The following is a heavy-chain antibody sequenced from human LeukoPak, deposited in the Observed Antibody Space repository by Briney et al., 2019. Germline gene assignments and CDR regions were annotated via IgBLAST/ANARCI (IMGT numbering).Heavy chain of an antibody. D-gene: IGHD3-16*01. CDR2: IKEDGTRK. Sequence: GGSLRLSCVASGFTVDTYWMSWVRQAPGKGLDWVAHIKEDGTRKYYVDSVRGRFTISRDNAKNSLFLQMNSLRVEDTAVFYCVAWGSLVVWGQGTLVTVTS. J-gene: IGHJ4*02. CDR3: VAWGSLVV. CDR1: GFTVDTYW. V-gene: IGHV3-7*01.